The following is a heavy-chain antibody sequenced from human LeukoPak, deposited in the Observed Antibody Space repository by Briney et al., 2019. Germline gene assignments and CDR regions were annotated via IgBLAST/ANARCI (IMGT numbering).Heavy chain of an antibody. D-gene: IGHD3-3*01. CDR3: ARDPADRYYDFWSGYAKGGSFDY. Sequence: ASVKVSCKASGYTFTSYGISWVRQAPGQGLEWTGWISAYNGNTNYAQKLQRRVTITTDTSTRTAYMELRSLRSDDTAVYYCARDPADRYYDFWSGYAKGGSFDYWGQGTLVTVSS. CDR1: GYTFTSYG. CDR2: ISAYNGNT. V-gene: IGHV1-18*01. J-gene: IGHJ4*02.